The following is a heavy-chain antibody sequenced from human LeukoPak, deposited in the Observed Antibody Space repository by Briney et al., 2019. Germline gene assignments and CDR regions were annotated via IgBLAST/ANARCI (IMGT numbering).Heavy chain of an antibody. CDR1: GFTFSSYW. CDR3: ARLVYCSSTSCLDSDY. Sequence: QPGGSLRLSCAASGFTFSSYWVHWVRQAPGKGLVWVSRINSDGSSTSYADSVKGRFTISRDNAKNTLYPQMNSLRAEDTAVYYCARLVYCSSTSCLDSDYWGQGTLVTVSS. D-gene: IGHD2-2*01. V-gene: IGHV3-74*01. J-gene: IGHJ4*02. CDR2: INSDGSST.